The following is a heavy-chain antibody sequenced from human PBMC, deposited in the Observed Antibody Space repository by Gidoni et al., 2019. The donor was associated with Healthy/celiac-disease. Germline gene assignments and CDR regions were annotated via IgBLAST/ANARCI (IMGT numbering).Heavy chain of an antibody. CDR2: IFYSGST. D-gene: IGHD6-6*01. J-gene: IGHJ4*02. CDR3: ARGSLAARPAYYFDY. Sequence: QVQLQESGPGLVKPSQTLSLTCTVSGGSISRGGYYWSWIRQHPGKGLEWIGYIFYSGSTYYNPSLKSRVTISVDTSKNQFSLKLSSVTAADTAVYYCARGSLAARPAYYFDYWGQGTLVTVSS. V-gene: IGHV4-31*03. CDR1: GGSISRGGYY.